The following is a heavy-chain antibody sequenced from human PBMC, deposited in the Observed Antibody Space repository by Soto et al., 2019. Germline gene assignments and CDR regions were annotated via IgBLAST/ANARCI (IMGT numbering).Heavy chain of an antibody. Sequence: QVQLVESGGGVVQPGRSLRLSCAASGFTFSSFGMHWVRQRPGKGLDWVAAIWHDGGDKYYGDSVKGRFTISRDNSKNTLYLQMSSLRAEDTAVYYCARVQFNTYCGGDCYSPAFDIWGQGTMVTVSS. CDR2: IWHDGGDK. D-gene: IGHD2-21*01. V-gene: IGHV3-33*01. CDR3: ARVQFNTYCGGDCYSPAFDI. CDR1: GFTFSSFG. J-gene: IGHJ3*02.